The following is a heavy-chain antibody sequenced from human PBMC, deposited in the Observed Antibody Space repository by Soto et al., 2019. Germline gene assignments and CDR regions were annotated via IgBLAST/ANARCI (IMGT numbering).Heavy chain of an antibody. V-gene: IGHV6-1*01. CDR3: ARDRCSGGSCDSIYYYYGMDV. Sequence: SQTLSLTCAISGDSVSSNSAAWNWIRQSPSRGLEWLGRTYCRSKWYNDYAVSVKSRITINPDTSKNQFSLQLNSVTPEDTAVYYCARDRCSGGSCDSIYYYYGMDVWGQGTTVTVSS. J-gene: IGHJ6*02. CDR2: TYCRSKWYN. D-gene: IGHD2-15*01. CDR1: GDSVSSNSAA.